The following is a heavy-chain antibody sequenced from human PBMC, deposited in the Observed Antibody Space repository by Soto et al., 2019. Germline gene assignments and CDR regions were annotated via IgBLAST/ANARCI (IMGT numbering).Heavy chain of an antibody. CDR3: ARDVVGYGYAFDI. D-gene: IGHD5-18*01. CDR2: IYSGGST. Sequence: EVQLVESGGGLVQPGGSLRLSSAASGFTVSSNYMSWVRQAPGKGLEWVPVIYSGGSTYYADSVKGRFTISRHNSKNTLYLQMNSLRAEDTAVYYCARDVVGYGYAFDIWGQGTMVTVSS. J-gene: IGHJ3*02. CDR1: GFTVSSNY. V-gene: IGHV3-53*04.